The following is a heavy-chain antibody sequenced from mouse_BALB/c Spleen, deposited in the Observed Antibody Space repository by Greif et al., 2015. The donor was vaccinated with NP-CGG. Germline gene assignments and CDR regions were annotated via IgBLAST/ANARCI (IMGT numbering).Heavy chain of an antibody. V-gene: IGHV14-3*02. D-gene: IGHD2-3*01. CDR2: IDPANGNT. J-gene: IGHJ4*01. Sequence: EVQLQQSGAELVKPGASVKLSCTASGFNIKDTYMHWVKQRPERGLEWIGRIDPANGNTKYDPKFQGKATITADTSSNTAYLQLSSLTSEDTAVYYCAREDDGSVCYAMDYWGQGTSVTVSS. CDR1: GFNIKDTY. CDR3: AREDDGSVCYAMDY.